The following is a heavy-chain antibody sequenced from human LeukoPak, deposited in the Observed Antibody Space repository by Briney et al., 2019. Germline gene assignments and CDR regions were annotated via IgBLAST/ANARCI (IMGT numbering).Heavy chain of an antibody. Sequence: GGSLRLSCAASGFTFSTYAMSWVRQAPGKALEWVSAISGRNNVTYYADSVKGRLTISRDNSKNRLYLQMDSLRAEDTAVYYCAKATGDFWSGYYLLESWGQGTLVTVSS. CDR1: GFTFSTYA. CDR3: AKATGDFWSGYYLLES. V-gene: IGHV3-23*01. D-gene: IGHD3-3*01. CDR2: ISGRNNVT. J-gene: IGHJ5*02.